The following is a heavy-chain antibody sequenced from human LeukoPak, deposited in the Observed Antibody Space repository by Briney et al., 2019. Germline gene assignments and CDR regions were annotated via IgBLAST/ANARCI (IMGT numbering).Heavy chain of an antibody. Sequence: PSQTLSLNCAVSGGSISSGGYSWSWIRQPPGKGLEWIGYIYHSGSTYYNPSLKSRVTISVDRSKNQFSLKLSSVTAADTAVYYCARDNHGAFDIWGQGTMVTVSS. CDR3: ARDNHGAFDI. J-gene: IGHJ3*02. CDR2: IYHSGST. V-gene: IGHV4-30-2*01. CDR1: GGSISSGGYS. D-gene: IGHD1-14*01.